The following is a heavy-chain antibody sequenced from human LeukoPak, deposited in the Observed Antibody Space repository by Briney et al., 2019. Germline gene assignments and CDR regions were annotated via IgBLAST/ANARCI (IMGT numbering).Heavy chain of an antibody. D-gene: IGHD3-10*01. CDR1: GFTFSSNG. J-gene: IGHJ4*02. Sequence: GGSLRLSCVASGFTFSSNGMHWVRQAPGKGLEWVTFIQYDGSKKYYADSVKGRFTVSRDNSKNTLYLEMNSLRAEDTAVYYCAKDIGSYYDYWGQGILVTVSS. CDR3: AKDIGSYYDY. V-gene: IGHV3-30*02. CDR2: IQYDGSKK.